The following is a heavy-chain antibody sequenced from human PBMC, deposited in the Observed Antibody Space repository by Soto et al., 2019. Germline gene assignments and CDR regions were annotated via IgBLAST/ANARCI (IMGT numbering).Heavy chain of an antibody. CDR3: ARLASSSSLDVHY. D-gene: IGHD6-13*01. J-gene: IGHJ4*02. Sequence: GESLKSSGEGRGDSVTRYWSGWLRQIPGKGLEWMGIIYPGDSDTRYSPSFQGQVTISADKSISTAYLQWSSLKASDTAMYYCARLASSSSLDVHYWGQGTLVTVSS. CDR1: GDSVTRYW. CDR2: IYPGDSDT. V-gene: IGHV5-51*01.